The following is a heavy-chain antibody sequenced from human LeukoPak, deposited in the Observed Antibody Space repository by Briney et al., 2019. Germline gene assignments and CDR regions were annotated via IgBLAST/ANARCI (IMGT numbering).Heavy chain of an antibody. CDR2: INHSGST. Sequence: SETLSLTCAVYGGSFSGYYWSWIRQPPGKGLEWIGEINHSGSTNYNPSLKSRVTISVDTSKNQFSLKLSSVTAADTAVYCCARGLMASTVFSGMDVWGQGTTVTVSS. J-gene: IGHJ6*02. CDR3: ARGLMASTVFSGMDV. D-gene: IGHD3-10*01. V-gene: IGHV4-34*01. CDR1: GGSFSGYY.